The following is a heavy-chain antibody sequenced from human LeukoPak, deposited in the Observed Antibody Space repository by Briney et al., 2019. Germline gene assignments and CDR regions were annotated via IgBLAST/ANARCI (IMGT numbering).Heavy chain of an antibody. CDR1: GFTFSSYW. V-gene: IGHV3-48*04. Sequence: GGSLRLSCAASGFTFSSYWMSWVRQAPGKGLEWVSYISSSGTTIYYADSVKGRFTISRDNAKNSLYLQMNSLRAEDTAVYYCARDGDYVWGNYRRFDYWGQGTLVTVSS. CDR3: ARDGDYVWGNYRRFDY. J-gene: IGHJ4*02. CDR2: ISSSGTTI. D-gene: IGHD3-16*02.